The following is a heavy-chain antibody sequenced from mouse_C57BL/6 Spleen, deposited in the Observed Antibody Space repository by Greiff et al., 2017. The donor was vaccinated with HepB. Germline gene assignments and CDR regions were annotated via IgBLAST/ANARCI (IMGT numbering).Heavy chain of an antibody. CDR1: GYTFTSYW. D-gene: IGHD1-1*01. Sequence: QVQLQQPGAELVKPGASVKLSCKASGYTFTSYWMHWVKQRPGQGLEWIGMIHPNSGSTNYNEKFKSKATLTVDKSSSTAYMQLSSLTSEDSAVYYCAKSYGSSYCFDYWGQGTTLTVSS. V-gene: IGHV1-64*01. CDR2: IHPNSGST. J-gene: IGHJ2*01. CDR3: AKSYGSSYCFDY.